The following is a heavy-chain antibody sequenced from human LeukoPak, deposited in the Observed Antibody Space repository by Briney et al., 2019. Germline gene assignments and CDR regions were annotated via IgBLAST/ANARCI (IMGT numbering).Heavy chain of an antibody. CDR3: AKVVTPGAYDYAMDV. CDR2: ISSSSSYT. J-gene: IGHJ6*02. CDR1: RFTFSSYS. D-gene: IGHD4-23*01. Sequence: GGSLRLSCVASRFTFSSYSMSWVRQAPGKGLEWVSSISSSSSYTYHADSVKGRFTISRDNAKSSLFLQMNSLRDEDTAVYFCAKVVTPGAYDYAMDVWGQGTTVTVSS. V-gene: IGHV3-21*01.